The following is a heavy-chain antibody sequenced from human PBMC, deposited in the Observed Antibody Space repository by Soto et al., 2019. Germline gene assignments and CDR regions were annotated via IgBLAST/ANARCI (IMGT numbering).Heavy chain of an antibody. CDR1: GFTFSSYG. Sequence: GGSLRLSCAASGFTFSSYGMHWVRQAPGKGLEWVAVIWYDGSNKYYADSVKGRFTISRDNSKNTLYLQMNSLRAEDTAVYYCARDYSEVRARRSGWFDPWGQGTLVTVSS. CDR2: IWYDGSNK. CDR3: ARDYSEVRARRSGWFDP. D-gene: IGHD4-4*01. V-gene: IGHV3-33*01. J-gene: IGHJ5*02.